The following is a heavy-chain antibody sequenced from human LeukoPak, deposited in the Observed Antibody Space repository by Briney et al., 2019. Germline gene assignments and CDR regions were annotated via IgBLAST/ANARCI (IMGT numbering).Heavy chain of an antibody. D-gene: IGHD3-9*01. V-gene: IGHV4-59*01. Sequence: SETLSLTCTVSGGSISSYYWSWIRQPPGKGLEWIGYIYYSGSTNYNPSLKSRVTISVDTSKNQFSLKLSSVTAADTAVYYCALSMTYENVLRYFDWLLPLDYWGQGTLVTVSS. CDR3: ALSMTYENVLRYFDWLLPLDY. CDR2: IYYSGST. J-gene: IGHJ4*02. CDR1: GGSISSYY.